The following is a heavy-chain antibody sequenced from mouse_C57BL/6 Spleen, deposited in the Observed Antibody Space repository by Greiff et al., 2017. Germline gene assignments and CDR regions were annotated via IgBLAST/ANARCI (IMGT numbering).Heavy chain of an antibody. Sequence: VQLQQSGPELVKPGASVKISCKASGYAFSSSWMNWVKQRPGKGLEWIGRIYPGDGDTNYNGKFKGKATLTADKSSSTAYMQLSSLTSEDSAVYFCARGGYYYCSILAYWGQGTLVTVAA. CDR1: GYAFSSSW. J-gene: IGHJ3*01. CDR3: ARGGYYYCSILAY. V-gene: IGHV1-82*01. CDR2: IYPGDGDT. D-gene: IGHD1-1*01.